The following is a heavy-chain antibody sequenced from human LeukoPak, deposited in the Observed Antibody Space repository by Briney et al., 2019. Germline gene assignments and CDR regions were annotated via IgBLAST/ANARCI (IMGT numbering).Heavy chain of an antibody. CDR2: IRSKDSGGTT. Sequence: PGRSLGLSYIVSGFTFGDYAMSWVRQAPGKGLEWVGFIRSKDSGGTTEYAASVKGRFTISRDDSKSIAYLQMNSLKTEDTAVYYCTRYYDYWSIFDYWGQGTLVTVSS. CDR1: GFTFGDYA. J-gene: IGHJ4*02. D-gene: IGHD3-3*01. CDR3: TRYYDYWSIFDY. V-gene: IGHV3-49*04.